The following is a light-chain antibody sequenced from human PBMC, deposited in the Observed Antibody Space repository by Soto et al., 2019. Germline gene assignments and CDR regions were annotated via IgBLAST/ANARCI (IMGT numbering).Light chain of an antibody. Sequence: QSVLTQPASVSGSPGQSITISCTGTISDVGGYDHVSWYQQHPGKAPRLMIYDVINRPSGVSDRFSASKSGNTASLTISGLQAEDEADYYCSSYRTSSTPNYVFGTGTTLTVL. CDR3: SSYRTSSTPNYV. J-gene: IGLJ1*01. CDR1: ISDVGGYDH. V-gene: IGLV2-14*01. CDR2: DVI.